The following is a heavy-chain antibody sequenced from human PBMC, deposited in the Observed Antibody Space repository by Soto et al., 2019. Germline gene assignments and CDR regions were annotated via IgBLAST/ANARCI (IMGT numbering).Heavy chain of an antibody. CDR2: IKSKTDGETT. D-gene: IGHD3-10*01. J-gene: IGHJ6*02. CDR3: TTVLWFGDPSDRYGTDV. CDR1: GFTFSYAW. V-gene: IGHV3-15*07. Sequence: GGSLRLSCAASGFTFSYAWMNWVRQAPGKGLEWVGRIKSKTDGETTDYAAPVEGRFSISRDDSKNMVYLQMNSLKTEDTAVYYCTTVLWFGDPSDRYGTDVWGQGTTVTVSS.